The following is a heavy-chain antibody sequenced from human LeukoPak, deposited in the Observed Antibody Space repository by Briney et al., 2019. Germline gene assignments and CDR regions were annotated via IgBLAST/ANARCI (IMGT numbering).Heavy chain of an antibody. CDR3: STWTDLYDY. Sequence: GGSLRLSCAASGFTFSNAWMSWVRQAPGEGLDWVGRIRSKTDGGTTDHAASVKGRFTISRDDSNNMLYLQMNSLKTEDTAVYYCSTWTDLYDYWGQGTLVTVSS. CDR2: IRSKTDGGTT. D-gene: IGHD3/OR15-3a*01. V-gene: IGHV3-15*01. J-gene: IGHJ4*02. CDR1: GFTFSNAW.